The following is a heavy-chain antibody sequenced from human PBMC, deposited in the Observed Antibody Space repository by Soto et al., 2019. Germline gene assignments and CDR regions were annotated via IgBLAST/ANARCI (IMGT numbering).Heavy chain of an antibody. Sequence: QVQLQQWGAGLLKPSETLSLTCAVYGGSFSGYHWSWIRQPPGKGLEWIGEINHSGSSNYNPSLTSRVXXSXDXFKNQFSLKLSSLTAADTAVYYCARGMAVPGHHFDSWGQGTLVTVSS. CDR2: INHSGSS. J-gene: IGHJ4*02. CDR3: ARGMAVPGHHFDS. V-gene: IGHV4-34*01. D-gene: IGHD6-19*01. CDR1: GGSFSGYH.